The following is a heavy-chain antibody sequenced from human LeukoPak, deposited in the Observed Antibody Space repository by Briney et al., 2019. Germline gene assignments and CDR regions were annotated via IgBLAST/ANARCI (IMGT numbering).Heavy chain of an antibody. CDR2: VSSNSAYI. V-gene: IGHV3-21*06. J-gene: IGHJ5*02. D-gene: IGHD3-16*01. CDR1: GFTFSAYT. Sequence: GGSLRLSCAASGFTFSAYTMNWVRQAPGKGLEWVSAVSSNSAYIYYADSLRGRFTISRDNAKSLLYLQINSLRADDTAVYYCAREGGRRRASNFDWFDPWGQGTLVTVSS. CDR3: AREGGRRRASNFDWFDP.